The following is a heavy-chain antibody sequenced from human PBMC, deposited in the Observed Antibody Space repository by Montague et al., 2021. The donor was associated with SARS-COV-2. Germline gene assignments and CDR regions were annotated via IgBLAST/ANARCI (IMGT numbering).Heavy chain of an antibody. D-gene: IGHD1-1*01. CDR2: IDWDDDK. CDR1: GFSLSTSGMC. CDR3: ARINSDPLDYYYYGMDV. V-gene: IGHV2-70*01. J-gene: IGHJ6*02. Sequence: PALVKPTQTLTLTCTFSGFSLSTSGMCVSWFRQPPGKALEWLALIDWDDDKYYSTSLKTRLTISKDTSKNQVVLTMTNMDPVDTATYYCARINSDPLDYYYYGMDVWGQGTTVTVSS.